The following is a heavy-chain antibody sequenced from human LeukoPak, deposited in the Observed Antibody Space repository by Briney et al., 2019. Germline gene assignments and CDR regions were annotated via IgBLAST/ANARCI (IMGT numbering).Heavy chain of an antibody. CDR3: AKADYSGSYYTALIYYYYMDV. Sequence: GGSLRLSCAASGFTVSTYYMGWVRQAPGRGLEWVSVSYSSGSTYYADSVKGRFTISRDNSKNTLYLQMNSLRAEDTAVYYCAKADYSGSYYTALIYYYYMDVWGKGTTVTISS. V-gene: IGHV3-53*01. CDR1: GFTVSTYY. D-gene: IGHD1-26*01. J-gene: IGHJ6*03. CDR2: SYSSGST.